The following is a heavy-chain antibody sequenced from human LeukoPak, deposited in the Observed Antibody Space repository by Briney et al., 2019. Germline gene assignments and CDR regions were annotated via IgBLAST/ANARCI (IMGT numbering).Heavy chain of an antibody. J-gene: IGHJ4*02. Sequence: SETLSLTCTVSGGSISSYYWSWIRQPAGKGLEWIGRIYTGGSTNYNPSLKSRVTMSVDTSKNQFSLKLSSVTAADTAVYYCARLYYDFWSGSYYFDYWGQGTLVTVSS. V-gene: IGHV4-4*07. CDR1: GGSISSYY. CDR2: IYTGGST. D-gene: IGHD3-3*01. CDR3: ARLYYDFWSGSYYFDY.